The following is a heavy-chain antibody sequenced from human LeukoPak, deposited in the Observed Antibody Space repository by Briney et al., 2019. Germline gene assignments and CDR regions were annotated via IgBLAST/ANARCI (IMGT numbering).Heavy chain of an antibody. J-gene: IGHJ6*02. Sequence: PSETLSLTCTVSGGSISSYYWSLIRQPPRKGLEWIVYIYYSGSTNYNPSLKSRVTISVDTSKNQFSLKLSSVTAADTAVYYCARNNYDFWSGYSHRVYYYGMDVWGQGTTVTVSS. V-gene: IGHV4-59*01. D-gene: IGHD3-3*01. CDR1: GGSISSYY. CDR3: ARNNYDFWSGYSHRVYYYGMDV. CDR2: IYYSGST.